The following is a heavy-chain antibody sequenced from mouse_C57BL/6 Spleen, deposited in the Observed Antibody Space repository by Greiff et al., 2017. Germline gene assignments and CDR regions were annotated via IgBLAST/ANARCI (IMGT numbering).Heavy chain of an antibody. D-gene: IGHD2-2*01. V-gene: IGHV1-62-2*01. CDR2: FYPGGGSS. CDR1: GYTFTEYT. Sequence: VQLQQPGAELVKPGASVKLSCKASGYTFTEYTIHWVKQRSGQGLEWIGWFYPGGGSSKYNEKFKGKATLTVDKSSSTAYMELSRLTSEDSAVYYCARHEEGYYGCGVGYAMDDWGQGTSVTVSS. J-gene: IGHJ4*01. CDR3: ARHEEGYYGCGVGYAMDD.